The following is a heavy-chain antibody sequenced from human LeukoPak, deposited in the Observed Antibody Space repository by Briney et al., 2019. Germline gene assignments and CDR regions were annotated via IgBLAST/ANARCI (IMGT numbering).Heavy chain of an antibody. CDR2: INWNGGST. J-gene: IGHJ3*02. CDR1: GFTFDDYG. Sequence: GGSLRLSCAVSGFTFDDYGMSWVRQAPGKGLEWVSGINWNGGSTGYADSVKGRFTISRDNAKNSAYLQMNSLRAEDTAVYYCASGVDAFDIWGQGTMVTVSS. V-gene: IGHV3-20*04. CDR3: ASGVDAFDI.